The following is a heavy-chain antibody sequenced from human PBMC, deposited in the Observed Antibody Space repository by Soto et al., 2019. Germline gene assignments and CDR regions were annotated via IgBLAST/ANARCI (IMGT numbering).Heavy chain of an antibody. V-gene: IGHV4-39*07. CDR2: IYHSGST. CDR3: ARGYGMDV. J-gene: IGHJ6*02. CDR1: GGSISSGDYY. Sequence: SETLSLTCTVSGGSISSGDYYWSWIRQPPGKGLEWIGEIYHSGSTNYNPSLKSRVTISVDKSKNQFSLKLSSVTAADTAVYYCARGYGMDVWGQGTTVTVSS.